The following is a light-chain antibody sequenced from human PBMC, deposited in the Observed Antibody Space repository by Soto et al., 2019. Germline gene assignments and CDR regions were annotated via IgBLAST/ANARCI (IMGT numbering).Light chain of an antibody. CDR1: ISNIGNNY. CDR2: RND. CDR3: AAWDDTVRSYV. Sequence: QSALTQSPSVSGTPGQRVTISCSGSISNIGNNYVYWFQQLPGTAPKVLSNRNDQRPSGVPDRFSGSKSGTSASLAISGLRSEDEAEYYCAAWDDTVRSYVFGTGTKVTVL. J-gene: IGLJ1*01. V-gene: IGLV1-47*01.